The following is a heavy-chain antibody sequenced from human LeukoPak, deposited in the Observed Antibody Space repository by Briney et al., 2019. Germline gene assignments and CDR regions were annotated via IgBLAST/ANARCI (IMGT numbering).Heavy chain of an antibody. CDR2: IRYDGSNK. Sequence: GGSLRLSCAASGFTFSSYGMHWVRQAPGKGLEWVAFIRYDGSNKYYADSVKGRFTISRDNSKNTLYLQMNSLRAEDTAVYYCAKDGLEWLSKGSYFDYWGQGTLVTVSS. CDR1: GFTFSSYG. CDR3: AKDGLEWLSKGSYFDY. V-gene: IGHV3-30*02. J-gene: IGHJ4*02. D-gene: IGHD3-3*01.